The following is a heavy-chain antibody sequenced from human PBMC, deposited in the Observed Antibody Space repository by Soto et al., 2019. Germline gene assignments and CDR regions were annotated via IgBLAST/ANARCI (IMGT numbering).Heavy chain of an antibody. CDR3: ARGALDDWADWYFDL. J-gene: IGHJ2*01. V-gene: IGHV3-33*01. Sequence: QVQLVESGGGVVQPGRSLRLSCAASGFTFSSYGMHWVRQAPGKGLEWVAVIWYDGSNKYYADSVKGRFTISRDNSKNTLYLQMNSLRAEDTAVYYCARGALDDWADWYFDLWGRGTLVTVSS. D-gene: IGHD3-9*01. CDR1: GFTFSSYG. CDR2: IWYDGSNK.